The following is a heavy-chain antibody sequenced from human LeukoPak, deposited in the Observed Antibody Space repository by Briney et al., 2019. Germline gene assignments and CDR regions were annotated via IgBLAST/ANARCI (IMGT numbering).Heavy chain of an antibody. V-gene: IGHV3-30*04. J-gene: IGHJ4*02. D-gene: IGHD3-10*01. CDR2: ISYGGHNK. CDR3: ARDRGSDADYYASGTYYS. CDR1: GFSFTNYA. Sequence: GGSLRLSCTASGFSFTNYALHWVRQAPGKGLDWVAAISYGGHNKYYADSVKGRFIISRDNSRDTLYLQMNSLRAEDTALYYCARDRGSDADYYASGTYYSWGRGTLVTISS.